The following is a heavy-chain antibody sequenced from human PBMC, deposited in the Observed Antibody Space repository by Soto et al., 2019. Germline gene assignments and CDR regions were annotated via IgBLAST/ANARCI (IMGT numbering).Heavy chain of an antibody. D-gene: IGHD3-10*01. CDR2: IYYSGST. CDR3: ARGVLWFGELYLPSSPLGGFDP. J-gene: IGHJ5*02. V-gene: IGHV4-31*03. CDR1: GGSISSGGSA. Sequence: SETLSLTSTVSGGSISSGGSAWSWIRQHPGKGLEGIGYIYYSGSTYYNPSLKSRVTISVDTSKNQFSLKLSSVPAADTAVYYCARGVLWFGELYLPSSPLGGFDPWGQGTLVTVSS.